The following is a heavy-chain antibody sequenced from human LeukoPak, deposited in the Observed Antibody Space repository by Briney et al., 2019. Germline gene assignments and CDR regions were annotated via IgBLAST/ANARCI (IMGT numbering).Heavy chain of an antibody. CDR3: ARHGFAFGGVILD. V-gene: IGHV4-59*08. D-gene: IGHD3-16*02. Sequence: KPSGTLSLPCTVSGGSLNNYYLGWVRQPPGEGLAWVGYIYYSGSTNYNPSLKSRVTISVDTSKNQFSLKLSSVTAADTAVYYCARHGFAFGGVILDWGQGTLVTVSS. J-gene: IGHJ4*02. CDR2: IYYSGST. CDR1: GGSLNNYY.